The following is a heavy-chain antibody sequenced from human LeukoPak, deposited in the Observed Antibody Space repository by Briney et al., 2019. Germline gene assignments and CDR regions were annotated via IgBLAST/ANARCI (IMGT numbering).Heavy chain of an antibody. J-gene: IGHJ4*02. CDR3: ANARVVTPYSFDY. CDR1: GFTFINYA. D-gene: IGHD4-23*01. Sequence: GGSLRLSCAASGFTFINYAMSWVRQAPGKGLEWVSAITGTGGSTYYADSVKGRFTISRDNSKNTLFLQMNSLRAEDTALYYCANARVVTPYSFDYWGQGTLVTVSS. V-gene: IGHV3-23*01. CDR2: ITGTGGST.